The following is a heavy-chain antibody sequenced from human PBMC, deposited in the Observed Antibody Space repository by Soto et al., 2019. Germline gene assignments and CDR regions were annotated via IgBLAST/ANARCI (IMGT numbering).Heavy chain of an antibody. CDR1: GFTFGDYA. CDR2: IRSKAYGGTT. V-gene: IGHV3-49*03. CDR3: TRGYCSGGSCYSGLYFDY. D-gene: IGHD2-15*01. Sequence: GGSLRLSCTASGFTFGDYAMSWFRQAPGKGLEWVGFIRSKAYGGTTEYAASVKGRFTISRDDSKSIAYLQMNSLKTEDTAVYYCTRGYCSGGSCYSGLYFDYWGQGTLVTVSS. J-gene: IGHJ4*02.